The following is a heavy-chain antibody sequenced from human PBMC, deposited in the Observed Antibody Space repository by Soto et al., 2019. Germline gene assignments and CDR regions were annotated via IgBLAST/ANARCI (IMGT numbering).Heavy chain of an antibody. J-gene: IGHJ4*02. V-gene: IGHV3-48*03. CDR3: ARDTPPAELGY. D-gene: IGHD1-1*01. Sequence: SGGSLRLSCEASGFSFSDYEMNWVRQFPGEGLEWVAYIARDGETTFYADSVEGRFVVSRDNAKNSLFLQMDRLTGDDTAVYFCARDTPPAELGYWGQGSLVTVSS. CDR2: IARDGETT. CDR1: GFSFSDYE.